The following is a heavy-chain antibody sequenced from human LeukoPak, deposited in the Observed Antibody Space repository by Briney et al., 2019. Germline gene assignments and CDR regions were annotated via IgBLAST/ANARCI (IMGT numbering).Heavy chain of an antibody. V-gene: IGHV3-7*03. J-gene: IGHJ4*02. CDR1: GFNFSNYW. Sequence: PGGSLRLSCAASGFNFSNYWMSWVCQTPGTGLEWVANINRDGSEKYYVDSVEGQFTISRDNAKNSLFLQMNSLRVEDTAVYYCARRRGYSYGRNNYYFDYWGQGTLVTVSS. D-gene: IGHD5-18*01. CDR3: ARRRGYSYGRNNYYFDY. CDR2: INRDGSEK.